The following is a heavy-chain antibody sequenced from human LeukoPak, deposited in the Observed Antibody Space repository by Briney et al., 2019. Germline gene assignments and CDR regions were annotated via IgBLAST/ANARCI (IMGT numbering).Heavy chain of an antibody. CDR2: INPSGGST. J-gene: IGHJ4*02. D-gene: IGHD4-17*01. V-gene: IGHV1-46*01. Sequence: ASVKVSCKASGYTFTSYYMHWVRQAPGQGLEWMGIINPSGGSTSYAQKFQGRVTMTRDTSTSTAYMELSSLRSEDTAMYYCASGHYGDYGQWSSMNYWGQGTLVTVSS. CDR1: GYTFTSYY. CDR3: ASGHYGDYGQWSSMNY.